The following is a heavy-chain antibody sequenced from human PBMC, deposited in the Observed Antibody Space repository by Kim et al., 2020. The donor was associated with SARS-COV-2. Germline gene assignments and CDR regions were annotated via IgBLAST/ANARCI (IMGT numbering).Heavy chain of an antibody. V-gene: IGHV3-7*01. Sequence: GGSLRLSCTASGFTFSNYWMTWVRQAPGKGLEWVATTKSDGSAKYYMDSVKGRFTITRDTAKNSLYLQMNSLRAEDTAIYYCARDPDSSTFYDFWSGYYACDHWGQGTLVTVSS. CDR1: GFTFSNYW. CDR3: ARDPDSSTFYDFWSGYYACDH. CDR2: TKSDGSAK. D-gene: IGHD3-3*01. J-gene: IGHJ4*02.